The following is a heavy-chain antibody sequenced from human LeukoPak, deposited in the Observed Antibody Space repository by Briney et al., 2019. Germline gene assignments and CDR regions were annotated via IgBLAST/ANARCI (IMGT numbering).Heavy chain of an antibody. V-gene: IGHV3-23*01. D-gene: IGHD2-21*02. Sequence: PGGSLRLSCAASGFTFSSYAMSWVRQAPGKGLEWVSAISGSGGSTYYADSVKGRFTISRDNSKNTLYLQMNSLGAEDTAVYYCASGVVVTAWNWFDPWGQGTLVTVSS. J-gene: IGHJ5*02. CDR3: ASGVVVTAWNWFDP. CDR2: ISGSGGST. CDR1: GFTFSSYA.